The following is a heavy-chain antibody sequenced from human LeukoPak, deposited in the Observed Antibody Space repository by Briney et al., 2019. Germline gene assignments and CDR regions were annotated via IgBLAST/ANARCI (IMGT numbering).Heavy chain of an antibody. CDR2: IYTSGST. Sequence: PSETLSLTCTVSGGSISNYYWSWIRQPAGKGLEWIGRIYTSGSTNYNPSLKSRVTMSVDTSKNQFSLKLSSVTAADTAVYYCARGRFSGSYYTGAFDSWGQGTLVTVSS. D-gene: IGHD3-10*01. CDR3: ARGRFSGSYYTGAFDS. CDR1: GGSISNYY. V-gene: IGHV4-4*07. J-gene: IGHJ5*01.